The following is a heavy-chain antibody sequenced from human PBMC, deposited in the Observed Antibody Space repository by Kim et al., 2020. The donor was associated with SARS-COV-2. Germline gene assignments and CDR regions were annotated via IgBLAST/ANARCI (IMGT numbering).Heavy chain of an antibody. CDR1: GYTFTSFA. Sequence: ASVKVSCKASGYTFTSFAIHWVRQAPGQRLEWMGWINAGNGNTEYSQKFQGRVTITRETSASTAYMVLSSLRSEDTAVYYCARGAAGVSYHTYWGQGTLVTVSS. CDR3: ARGAAGVSYHTY. J-gene: IGHJ4*02. V-gene: IGHV1-3*01. CDR2: INAGNGNT. D-gene: IGHD3-10*01.